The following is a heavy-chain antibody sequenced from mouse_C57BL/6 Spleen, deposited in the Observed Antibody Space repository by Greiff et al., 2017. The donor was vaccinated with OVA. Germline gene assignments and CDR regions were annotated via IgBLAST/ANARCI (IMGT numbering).Heavy chain of an antibody. J-gene: IGHJ4*01. D-gene: IGHD1-1*01. CDR2: IDPSDSYT. CDR3: ARYYYGSSYYYAMDY. Sequence: QVQLQQPGAELVMPGASVKLSCKASGYTFTSYWMHWVKQRPRQGLEWIGEIDPSDSYTNYNQKFKGKSTLTVDKSSSTAYMQLSSLTSEDSAVYYCARYYYGSSYYYAMDYWGQGTSVTVSS. CDR1: GYTFTSYW. V-gene: IGHV1-69*01.